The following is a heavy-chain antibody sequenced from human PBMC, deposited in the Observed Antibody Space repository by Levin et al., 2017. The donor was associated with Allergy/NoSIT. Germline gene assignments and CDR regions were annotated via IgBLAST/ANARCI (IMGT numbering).Heavy chain of an antibody. CDR1: GYTFSNYD. D-gene: IGHD6-6*01. Sequence: ASVKVSCKPSGYTFSNYDITWVRQAPGQGLEWMGWISGYNGNTNYAQKVQGRVTMTTDTSTSTPYIDLRSLRSEETAVCYCTRGEGSSSSGLGYWGQGTLVTVSS. CDR2: ISGYNGNT. J-gene: IGHJ4*02. CDR3: TRGEGSSSSGLGY. V-gene: IGHV1-18*01.